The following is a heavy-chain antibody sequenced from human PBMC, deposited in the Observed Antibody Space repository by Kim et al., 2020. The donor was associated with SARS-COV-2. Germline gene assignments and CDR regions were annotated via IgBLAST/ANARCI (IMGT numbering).Heavy chain of an antibody. CDR3: AREPQLGQRGWFDP. CDR1: GYTFTGYY. J-gene: IGHJ5*02. CDR2: INPNSGGT. V-gene: IGHV1-2*06. Sequence: ASVKVSCKASGYTFTGYYMHWVRQAPGQGLEWMGRINPNSGGTNYAQKFQGRVTMTRDTSISTAYMELSRLRSDDTAVYYCAREPQLGQRGWFDPWGQGTLVTVSS. D-gene: IGHD6-13*01.